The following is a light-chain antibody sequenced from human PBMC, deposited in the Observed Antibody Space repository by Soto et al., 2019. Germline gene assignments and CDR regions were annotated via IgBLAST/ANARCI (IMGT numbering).Light chain of an antibody. Sequence: DIQMTQSPSSLSASVGDRVTITCRASQSISTYLNWYQQKVGKAPKLLIYAASSLQRGVXSXXSGSGSGTDFTLTISSLQPEDFATYYCQQSYSTPRTFGQGTKLEIK. CDR2: AAS. CDR3: QQSYSTPRT. V-gene: IGKV1-39*01. CDR1: QSISTY. J-gene: IGKJ2*02.